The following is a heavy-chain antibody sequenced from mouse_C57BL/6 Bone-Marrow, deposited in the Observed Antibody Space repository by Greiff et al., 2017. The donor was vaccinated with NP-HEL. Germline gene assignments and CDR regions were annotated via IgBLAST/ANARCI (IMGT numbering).Heavy chain of an antibody. CDR2: IHPNSGST. CDR1: GYTFTSYW. D-gene: IGHD2-1*01. CDR3: ARSSGNYESSYYAMDY. V-gene: IGHV1-64*01. J-gene: IGHJ4*01. Sequence: QVQLQQPGAELVKPGASVKLSCTASGYTFTSYWMHWVKQRPGQGLEWIGMIHPNSGSTNYNEKLKSKATLTVDKSSSKAYMQLSSLTSEDSTVYYYARSSGNYESSYYAMDYWGQGTSVTVSS.